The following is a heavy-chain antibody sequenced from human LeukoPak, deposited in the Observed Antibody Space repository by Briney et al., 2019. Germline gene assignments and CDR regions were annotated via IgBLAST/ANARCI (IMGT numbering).Heavy chain of an antibody. V-gene: IGHV3-23*01. CDR2: ISGSGGRT. D-gene: IGHD3-22*01. CDR1: GFTFSGYA. CDR3: ARGGGNFDRSGYYEYYFDY. J-gene: IGHJ4*02. Sequence: PGGSLRLSCAASGFTFSGYAMSWVRQAPGKGLEWVSGISGSGGRTYSADSVKGRFTISRDNSRKTLYLQMNSLRAEDTAVYYCARGGGNFDRSGYYEYYFDYWGQGTLVTVSS.